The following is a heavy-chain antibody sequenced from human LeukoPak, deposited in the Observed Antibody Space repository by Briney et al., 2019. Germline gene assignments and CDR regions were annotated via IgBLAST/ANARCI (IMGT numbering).Heavy chain of an antibody. Sequence: ASVTVSCTTSGYTFTSYYIHWVRQAPGQGLEWMGIINPSSGATNYAQKFQDRVTMTRDTSTSTVYMELSSQTSEDTAVYYCARATNFYYYYGMDVWGQGTTVTVSS. D-gene: IGHD1-26*01. CDR3: ARATNFYYYYGMDV. J-gene: IGHJ6*02. V-gene: IGHV1-46*01. CDR1: GYTFTSYY. CDR2: INPSSGAT.